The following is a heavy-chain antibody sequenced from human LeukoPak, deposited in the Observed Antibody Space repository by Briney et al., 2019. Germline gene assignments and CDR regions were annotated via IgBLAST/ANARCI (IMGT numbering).Heavy chain of an antibody. CDR2: ISWNSGSI. D-gene: IGHD2-2*01. CDR1: GFTFSDYY. CDR3: ATCSTSCYELSTGFDY. V-gene: IGHV3-9*01. Sequence: GGSLRLSCVASGFTFSDYYMGWVRQAPGKGLEWVSGISWNSGSIGYADSVKGRFTISRDNAKNSLYLQMNSLRAEDTALYYCATCSTSCYELSTGFDYWGQGTLVTVSS. J-gene: IGHJ4*02.